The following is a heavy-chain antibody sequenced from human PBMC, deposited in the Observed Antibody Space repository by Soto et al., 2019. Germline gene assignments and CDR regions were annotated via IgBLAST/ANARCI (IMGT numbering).Heavy chain of an antibody. CDR1: GYTFTSYG. V-gene: IGHV1-18*01. D-gene: IGHD1-1*01. CDR3: ARVKFRLDLWKYYFDY. CDR2: ISAYNGNT. J-gene: IGHJ4*02. Sequence: GASVKVSCKASGYTFTSYGISWVRQAPGQGLEWMGWISAYNGNTNYAQKLQGRVTMTTDTSTSTAYMELRSLRSDDTAVYCCARVKFRLDLWKYYFDYWGQGTLVTVSS.